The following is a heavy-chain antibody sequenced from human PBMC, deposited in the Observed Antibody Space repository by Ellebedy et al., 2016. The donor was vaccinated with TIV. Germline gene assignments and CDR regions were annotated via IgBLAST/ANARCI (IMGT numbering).Heavy chain of an antibody. D-gene: IGHD6-19*01. V-gene: IGHV4-34*01. J-gene: IGHJ6*02. Sequence: SETLSLXCAVYGGSFSGYYWSWIRQPPGKGLEWIGEINHSGSTNYNPSLKSRVTISVDTSKNQFSLKLSSVTAADTAVYYCARAIAVAGSPSEGMDVWGQGTTVTVSS. CDR3: ARAIAVAGSPSEGMDV. CDR1: GGSFSGYY. CDR2: INHSGST.